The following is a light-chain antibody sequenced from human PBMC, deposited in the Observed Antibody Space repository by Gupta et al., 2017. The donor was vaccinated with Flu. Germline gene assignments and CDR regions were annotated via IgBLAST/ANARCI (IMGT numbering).Light chain of an antibody. CDR1: SSDVGGYNY. J-gene: IGLJ3*02. CDR2: EVS. Sequence: SALTQPASVSGSPGQSITISCTGTSSDVGGYNYVSWYQQHPGKAPKLMIYEVSNRPSGVTNRLSGSKSGNTASLTISGLQAEDEADYYCSSYTSSSTRVFGGGTKLTVL. V-gene: IGLV2-14*01. CDR3: SSYTSSSTRV.